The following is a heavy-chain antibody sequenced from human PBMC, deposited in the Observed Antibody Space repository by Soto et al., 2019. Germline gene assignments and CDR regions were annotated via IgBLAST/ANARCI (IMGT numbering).Heavy chain of an antibody. CDR2: ISWNSGNI. CDR1: GFTFDDYA. J-gene: IGHJ4*02. Sequence: EVQLEESGGALVQPGRSLRLSCAASGFTFDDYAMHWVRQVLGKGLEWVSSISWNSGNIGYADSVKGRFTTSRDNAKNSLYLQMNSLRPEDTALYYCVRSKGGYSYGTPVAYWGQGTLVTVSS. D-gene: IGHD5-18*01. CDR3: VRSKGGYSYGTPVAY. V-gene: IGHV3-9*01.